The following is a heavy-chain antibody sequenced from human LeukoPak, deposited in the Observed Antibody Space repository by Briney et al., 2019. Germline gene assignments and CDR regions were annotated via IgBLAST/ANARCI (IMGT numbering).Heavy chain of an antibody. D-gene: IGHD1/OR15-1a*01. CDR1: GGSFSGYY. Sequence: SETLSLTCAVYGGSFSGYYWSWIRQPPGKGLEWIGEINHSGSTNYNPFLKSRVTISVDTSKNQFSLKLSSVTAADTAVYYCARRTVGDYWGQGTLVTVSS. V-gene: IGHV4-34*01. CDR3: ARRTVGDY. CDR2: INHSGST. J-gene: IGHJ4*02.